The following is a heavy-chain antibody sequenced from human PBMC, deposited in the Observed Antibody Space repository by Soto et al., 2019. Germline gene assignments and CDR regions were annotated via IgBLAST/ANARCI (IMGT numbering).Heavy chain of an antibody. CDR2: IKQDGSEK. CDR3: AREWSVGGLDYYYYYGMDV. CDR1: GFTFSSYW. J-gene: IGHJ6*02. V-gene: IGHV3-7*01. Sequence: GGSLRLSCAASGFTFSSYWMSWVRQAPGKGLEWVANIKQDGSEKYYVDSVKGRFTISRDNAKNSLYLQMNSLRAEDTAVYYCAREWSVGGLDYYYYYGMDVWGQGTTVTVSS. D-gene: IGHD2-8*01.